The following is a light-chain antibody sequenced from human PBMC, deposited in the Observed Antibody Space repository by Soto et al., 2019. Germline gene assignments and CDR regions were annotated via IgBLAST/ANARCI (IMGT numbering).Light chain of an antibody. V-gene: IGKV3-11*01. CDR2: EAS. Sequence: IVLTQSPATLSLSPGERATLSCRASQSVSSYLAWYQQKPGQAPRLLIYEASNRATGIPARFSGSGSGTDFTLTISKLEHEDFAVYYCQQRSNWPPLFTFGQGTKLEIK. CDR1: QSVSSY. J-gene: IGKJ2*01. CDR3: QQRSNWPPLFT.